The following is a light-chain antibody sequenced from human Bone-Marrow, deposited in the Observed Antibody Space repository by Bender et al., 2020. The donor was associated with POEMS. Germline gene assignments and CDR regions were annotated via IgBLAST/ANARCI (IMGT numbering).Light chain of an antibody. CDR2: DVS. V-gene: IGLV2-14*03. CDR3: SSWDDSLSGWV. J-gene: IGLJ3*02. CDR1: SSDVGAYNY. Sequence: QSALTQPASVSGSPGQSITISCTGTSSDVGAYNYVSWYQHHPDRAPRLLISDVSHRPSGISDRFSGSKSGNTASLAISDIQSEDEGDYYCSSWDDSLSGWVFGGGTKLTVL.